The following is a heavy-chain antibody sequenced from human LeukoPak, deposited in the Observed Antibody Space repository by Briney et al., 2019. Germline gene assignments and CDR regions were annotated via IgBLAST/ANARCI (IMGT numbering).Heavy chain of an antibody. J-gene: IGHJ4*02. CDR1: GGSISSSNW. CDR3: ARITLSSSSDAYYFDY. Sequence: KSSGTLSLTCAVSGGSISSSNWWSWVRQPPGKGLEWIGEIYHSGSTNYNPSLKSRDTISVDKSKNQFSLKLSSVTAADTAVYYCARITLSSSSDAYYFDYWGQGTLVTVSS. CDR2: IYHSGST. D-gene: IGHD6-13*01. V-gene: IGHV4-4*02.